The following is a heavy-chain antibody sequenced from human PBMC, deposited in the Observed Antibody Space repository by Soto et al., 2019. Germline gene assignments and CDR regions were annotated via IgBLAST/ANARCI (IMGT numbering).Heavy chain of an antibody. Sequence: PSETLSLTCTVSGGSLSSYYWSWIRQPPGKGLEWIGYIYYSGSTNYNPSLKSRVTISLDTSKNQFSLKLSSVTAADTAVYYCARGGSSWYWPYFEYWGQGTLVTVSS. CDR2: IYYSGST. CDR3: ARGGSSWYWPYFEY. CDR1: GGSLSSYY. D-gene: IGHD6-13*01. V-gene: IGHV4-59*01. J-gene: IGHJ4*02.